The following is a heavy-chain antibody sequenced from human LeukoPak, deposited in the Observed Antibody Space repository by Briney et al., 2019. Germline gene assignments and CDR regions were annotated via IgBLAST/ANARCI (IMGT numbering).Heavy chain of an antibody. CDR3: ARMAITYFYDSRGFYYYYMDV. CDR2: IYSGGST. CDR1: GFTVSSNY. Sequence: GGSLRLSCAASGFTVSSNYMSWVRQAPGKGLEWVSVIYSGGSTYYADSVKGRFTISRDNPKNTLYLQMNSLRAEDTAVYYCARMAITYFYDSRGFYYYYMDVWGKGTTVTISS. D-gene: IGHD3-22*01. V-gene: IGHV3-66*01. J-gene: IGHJ6*03.